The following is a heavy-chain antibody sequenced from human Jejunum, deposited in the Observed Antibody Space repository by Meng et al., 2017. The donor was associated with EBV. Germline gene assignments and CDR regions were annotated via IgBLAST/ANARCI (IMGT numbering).Heavy chain of an antibody. D-gene: IGHD5-12*01. Sequence: QVVLQELGPGLVKPSETLSLPCCVSCDSVTGYNYWTWIRQPPGKGLEWIGNLYYAGKAIYKPSLQSRVTISVDTSKNQISLKVTSVTAADTAIYYCARGRGYDYGDSWGQGTLVTVSS. CDR2: LYYAGKA. CDR1: CDSVTGYNY. CDR3: ARGRGYDYGDS. J-gene: IGHJ5*02. V-gene: IGHV4-61*01.